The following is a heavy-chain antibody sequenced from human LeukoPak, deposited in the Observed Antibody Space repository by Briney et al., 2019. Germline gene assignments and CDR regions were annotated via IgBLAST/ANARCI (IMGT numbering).Heavy chain of an antibody. Sequence: PGGSLRLSCAPSGFTFSDYSMNWVRQAPGEGREWVSSIGSSNSYVYYGDSMTGRLAISRDNAKNSLYLQMNSLRAEDTAVYYCAKSTARDGYDYFDYWGQGTLVTVSS. D-gene: IGHD5-24*01. V-gene: IGHV3-21*04. CDR2: IGSSNSYV. J-gene: IGHJ4*02. CDR3: AKSTARDGYDYFDY. CDR1: GFTFSDYS.